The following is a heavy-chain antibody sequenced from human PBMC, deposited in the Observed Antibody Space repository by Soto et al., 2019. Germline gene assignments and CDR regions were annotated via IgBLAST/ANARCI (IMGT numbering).Heavy chain of an antibody. CDR2: ISYDGSNK. D-gene: IGHD7-27*01. J-gene: IGHJ4*02. CDR3: AQELGSYFDY. V-gene: IGHV3-30*18. CDR1: GFTFSSYG. Sequence: VQLVESGGGVVQPGRSLRLSCAASGFTFSSYGMHWVRQAPGKGLEWVAVISYDGSNKYYADSVKGRFTISRDNSKNTLYLQMNSLRAEDTAVYYCAQELGSYFDYWGQGTLVTVSS.